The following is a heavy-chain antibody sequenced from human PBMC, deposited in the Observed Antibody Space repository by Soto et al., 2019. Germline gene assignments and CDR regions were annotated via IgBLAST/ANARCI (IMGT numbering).Heavy chain of an antibody. CDR3: TRTADYDFWSGYYDY. D-gene: IGHD3-3*01. J-gene: IGHJ4*02. CDR1: GFTFSGSA. CDR2: LRSKANSYAT. Sequence: GGSLRLSCAASGFTFSGSAIHWVRQASGKGLEWVGRLRSKANSYATAYAASVKGRFTISRDDSKNTAYLQMNSLKTEDTAVYYCTRTADYDFWSGYYDYWGQGTLVTVSS. V-gene: IGHV3-73*01.